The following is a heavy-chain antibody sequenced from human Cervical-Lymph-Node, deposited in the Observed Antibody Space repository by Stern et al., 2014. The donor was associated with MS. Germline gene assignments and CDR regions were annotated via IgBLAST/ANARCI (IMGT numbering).Heavy chain of an antibody. CDR3: ARLGAAAGATSPC. V-gene: IGHV1-69*02. CDR2: IIPIVDIV. Sequence: QVQLVQSGAEVKKPGSSVKVSCKASGGTFSNYTITWVRQAPGQGLEWMGRIIPIVDIVKYAQKFQGRVTITADKSTSTVHMEVSRLRYEDTAVYYCARLGAAAGATSPCWGQGTLVTVSS. D-gene: IGHD6-13*01. CDR1: GGTFSNYT. J-gene: IGHJ4*02.